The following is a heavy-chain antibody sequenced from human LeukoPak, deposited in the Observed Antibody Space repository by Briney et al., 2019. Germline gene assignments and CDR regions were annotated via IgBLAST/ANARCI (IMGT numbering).Heavy chain of an antibody. D-gene: IGHD6-19*01. V-gene: IGHV3-33*06. CDR3: AKDFGHSSGLHAADY. CDR1: GFTFSSYG. Sequence: GGSLRLSCAASGFTFSSYGMHWVRQAPGKGLEWVAVIWYVGSNKYYTDSVTGRFTISKDNSKNTLYLEMNGRGAEDKAVYYCAKDFGHSSGLHAADYLGQGTLVTVFS. CDR2: IWYVGSNK. J-gene: IGHJ4*02.